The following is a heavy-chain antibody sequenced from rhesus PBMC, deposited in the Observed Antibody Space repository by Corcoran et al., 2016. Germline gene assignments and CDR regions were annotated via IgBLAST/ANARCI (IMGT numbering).Heavy chain of an antibody. CDR1: GGSISSNY. J-gene: IGHJ4*01. D-gene: IGHD6-25*01. V-gene: IGHV4-160*01. CDR3: ASSPSGSWDYFDH. Sequence: QVQLQQWGEGLVKPSETLSLTCAVYGGSISSNYWSWIRQPPGKGLEWIGHIRSGGSTNYNPSLKSRFTISIDTSKNQFSLKLSSVTAADTAVYYCASSPSGSWDYFDHWGQGVLVTVSS. CDR2: IRSGGST.